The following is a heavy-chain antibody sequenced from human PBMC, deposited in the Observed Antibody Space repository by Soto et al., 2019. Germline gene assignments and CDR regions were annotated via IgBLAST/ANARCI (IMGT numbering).Heavy chain of an antibody. V-gene: IGHV5-51*01. CDR3: ARRHTVISAFDI. Sequence: PGESLKISCNGSGYIFTSYWIGWVRQVPGKGLEWMGIIYPGDSDTRYSPSFQGQVTISADKSISTAYLQWSSLKASDTAMYYCARRHTVISAFDIWGQGTMVTVSS. D-gene: IGHD4-17*01. J-gene: IGHJ3*02. CDR1: GYIFTSYW. CDR2: IYPGDSDT.